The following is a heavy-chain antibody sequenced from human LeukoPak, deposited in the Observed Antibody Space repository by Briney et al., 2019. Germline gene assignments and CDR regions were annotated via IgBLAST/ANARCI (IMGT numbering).Heavy chain of an antibody. CDR1: GGXFSDYY. CDR2: INHSGST. D-gene: IGHD6-6*01. CDR3: AGSIAARLDY. Sequence: SETLSLTCAVYGGXFSDYYWSWIRQPPGKGLEWIGEINHSGSTNYNPSLKSRVTISVDTSKNQFSLKLSSVTAADTAVYYCAGSIAARLDYWGQGTLVTVSS. J-gene: IGHJ4*02. V-gene: IGHV4-34*01.